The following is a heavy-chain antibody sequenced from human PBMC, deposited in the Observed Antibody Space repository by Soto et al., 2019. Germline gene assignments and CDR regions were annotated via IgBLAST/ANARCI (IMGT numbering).Heavy chain of an antibody. CDR2: IFPLTDIP. CDR3: ARCPLVVLNYFES. V-gene: IGHV1-69*02. CDR1: GGTFRNYP. J-gene: IGHJ4*02. Sequence: QVQLVQSGAEVKKPGSSVKVSCKASGGTFRNYPINWVRQAPGQGLEWMGSIFPLTDIPDYAQNFQARLTISAYKSQSPAYMVLSSLTSDDTAMYFCARCPLVVLNYFESWGQGTLVTVSS.